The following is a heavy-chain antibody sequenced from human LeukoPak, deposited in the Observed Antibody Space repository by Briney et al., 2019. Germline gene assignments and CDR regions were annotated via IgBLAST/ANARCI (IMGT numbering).Heavy chain of an antibody. J-gene: IGHJ3*02. V-gene: IGHV4-59*08. CDR3: ARFPLLGAFDI. D-gene: IGHD3-16*01. Sequence: SETLSLTCTVSGGSISSYYWSWIRQPPGKGLEWIGYIYYSGSTNYNPSLKSRVTISVDTSKNQFSLKLSSVTAADTAVYYCARFPLLGAFDIWGQGTMVTVSS. CDR1: GGSISSYY. CDR2: IYYSGST.